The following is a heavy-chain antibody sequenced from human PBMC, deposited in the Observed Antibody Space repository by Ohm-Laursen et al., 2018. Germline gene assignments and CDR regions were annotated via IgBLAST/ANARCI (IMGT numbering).Heavy chain of an antibody. CDR3: ARDNYYYYGMDV. Sequence: VSSVKVSCKASGYTFTGYYMHWVRQAPGQGLEWMGWINPNSGGTNYAQKFQGRVTMTRDTSISTAYMELSRLRSDDTAVYYCARDNYYYYGMDVWGQGTTVTVSS. CDR1: GYTFTGYY. CDR2: INPNSGGT. V-gene: IGHV1-2*02. J-gene: IGHJ6*02.